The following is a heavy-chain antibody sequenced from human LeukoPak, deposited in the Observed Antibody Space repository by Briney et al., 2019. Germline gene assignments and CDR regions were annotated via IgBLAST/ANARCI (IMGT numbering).Heavy chain of an antibody. CDR1: GFTFSSYG. Sequence: GGSLRLSCAASGFTFSSYGMHWVRQAPGKGLEWVAFIRYDGSNKYYADSVKGRFTISRDNSKNTLYLQMNSLRAEDTAVYYCARATTRGIAALFYYYYYMDVWGKGTTVTVSS. D-gene: IGHD6-13*01. V-gene: IGHV3-30*02. J-gene: IGHJ6*03. CDR3: ARATTRGIAALFYYYYYMDV. CDR2: IRYDGSNK.